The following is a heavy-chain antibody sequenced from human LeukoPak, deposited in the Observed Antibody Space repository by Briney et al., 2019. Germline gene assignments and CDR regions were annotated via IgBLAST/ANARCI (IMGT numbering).Heavy chain of an antibody. CDR1: GFTFSSYA. CDR2: ISYDGNNK. CDR3: ARAGYGDYGGGY. J-gene: IGHJ4*02. Sequence: GGSLRLSCAASGFTFSSYAMHWVRQAPGKGLEWVAVISYDGNNKYYADSVKGRFTISRDNSKSTLYLQMNSLRAEDTAVYYCARAGYGDYGGGYWGRGTLVTVSS. V-gene: IGHV3-30-3*01. D-gene: IGHD4-17*01.